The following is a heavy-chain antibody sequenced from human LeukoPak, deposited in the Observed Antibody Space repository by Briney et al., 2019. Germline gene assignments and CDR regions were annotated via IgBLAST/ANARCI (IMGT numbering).Heavy chain of an antibody. J-gene: IGHJ4*02. CDR3: ARGARMRVSSSYHY. Sequence: PSETLSLTCAVYGGSFGGYYWSWIRQPPGKGLEWIGEINHSGSTNYNPSLKSRVTISVDTSKNQFSLKLSSVTAADTAVYYCARGARMRVSSSYHYWGQGTLVTVSS. V-gene: IGHV4-34*01. CDR2: INHSGST. CDR1: GGSFGGYY. D-gene: IGHD6-6*01.